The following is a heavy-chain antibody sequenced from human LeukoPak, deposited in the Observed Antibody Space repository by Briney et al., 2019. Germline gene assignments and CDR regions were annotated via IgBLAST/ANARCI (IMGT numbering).Heavy chain of an antibody. J-gene: IGHJ6*02. CDR3: ARDRYDFWSGSTYYYGMDV. CDR2: IIPILGIA. D-gene: IGHD3-3*01. CDR1: GGTFSSYA. V-gene: IGHV1-69*04. Sequence: SVKVSCKASGGTFSSYAISWVRQAPGQGLEWMGRIIPILGIANYAQKFQGRVTITADKSTSTAYMELSSLRSQDTAVYYCARDRYDFWSGSTYYYGMDVWGQGTTVTVSS.